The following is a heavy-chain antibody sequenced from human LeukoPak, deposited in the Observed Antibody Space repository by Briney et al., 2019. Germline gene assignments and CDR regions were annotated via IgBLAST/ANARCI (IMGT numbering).Heavy chain of an antibody. J-gene: IGHJ4*02. D-gene: IGHD3/OR15-3a*01. CDR3: TTDLWDYSTGYFK. Sequence: PGGSLRLSCAASGFTFRNAWMNWVRQAPGKGLEWVGRIKIKTDGSTTDYAAPVKGRFTISRDDSKNTLYLLMNSLKTEDTAVYYCTTDLWDYSTGYFKWGQGTLVTVS. V-gene: IGHV3-15*07. CDR1: GFTFRNAW. CDR2: IKIKTDGSTT.